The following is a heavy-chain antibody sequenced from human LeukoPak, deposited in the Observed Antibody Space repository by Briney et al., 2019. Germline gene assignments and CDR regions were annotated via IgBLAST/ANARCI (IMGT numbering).Heavy chain of an antibody. D-gene: IGHD5-18*01. CDR1: GXSISSSSYY. CDR2: VYYSGGT. Sequence: RPSETLSLTFTVSGXSISSSSYYWGWIRQSPGKGLEWIGGVYYSGGTYYNPSLKSRVTVSVDMSKNQFSLKLSSVTAADTAVYYCARRSYTYGSLDWGQGTLVTVSS. J-gene: IGHJ4*02. CDR3: ARRSYTYGSLD. V-gene: IGHV4-39*01.